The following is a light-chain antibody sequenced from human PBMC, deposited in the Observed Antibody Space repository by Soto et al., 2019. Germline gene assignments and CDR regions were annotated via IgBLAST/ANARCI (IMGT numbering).Light chain of an antibody. CDR3: SSYAGSNNFVV. V-gene: IGLV2-8*01. CDR1: SSDVGGYNY. Sequence: QSALTQPPSASGSPGQSVTISCTGTSSDVGGYNYVSWYQQHPGKAPKLMIYEVSKRPSGVPDRFSGSKSGNTASLTVSGLHADDEADYYCSSYAGSNNFVVFGGGTKLTVL. J-gene: IGLJ2*01. CDR2: EVS.